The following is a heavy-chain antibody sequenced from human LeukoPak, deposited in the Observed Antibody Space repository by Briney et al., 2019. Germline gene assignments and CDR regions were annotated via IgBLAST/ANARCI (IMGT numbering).Heavy chain of an antibody. J-gene: IGHJ4*02. D-gene: IGHD5-18*01. CDR2: IYYSGST. CDR1: GGSISSGGYY. V-gene: IGHV4-31*03. Sequence: PSETLSLTCTVSGGSISSGGYYWSWIRQHPGKGLEWIGYIYYSGSTYYNPSLKSRVTISVDTSKNQFSLKLSSVTAADTAVYYCARMAERAAMVPVDYWGQGTLVTVSS. CDR3: ARMAERAAMVPVDY.